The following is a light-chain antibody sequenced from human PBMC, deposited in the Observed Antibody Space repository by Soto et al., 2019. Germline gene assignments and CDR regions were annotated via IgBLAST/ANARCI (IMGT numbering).Light chain of an antibody. CDR2: GAS. CDR3: QQYGSSPTWT. Sequence: VLTQSPGTLSISPGERATLSCRASQSVSSSYLAWYQQKPGQAPGLLIYGASSRATGIPDRFSGSGSGTDFTLTISRLEPEDFAVYYCQQYGSSPTWTFGQGTKVDIK. J-gene: IGKJ1*01. CDR1: QSVSSSY. V-gene: IGKV3-20*01.